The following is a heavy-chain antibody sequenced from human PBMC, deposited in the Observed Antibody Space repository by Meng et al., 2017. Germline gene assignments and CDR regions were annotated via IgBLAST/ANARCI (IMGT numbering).Heavy chain of an antibody. D-gene: IGHD6-19*01. CDR2: INHSGST. CDR1: GGSFSGYY. CDR3: ARGQVVAGTTVEVSSYYYYGMDV. J-gene: IGHJ6*02. V-gene: IGHV4-34*01. Sequence: SETLSLTCAVYGGSFSGYYWSWIRQPPGKGLEWIGEINHSGSTNYNPSLKSRVTISVDTSKNQFSLKLSSVTAADTAVYYCARGQVVAGTTVEVSSYYYYGMDVWSQGTTVTVSS.